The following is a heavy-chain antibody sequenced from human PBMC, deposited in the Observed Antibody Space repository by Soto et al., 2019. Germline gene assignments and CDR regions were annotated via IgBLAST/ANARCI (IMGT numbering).Heavy chain of an antibody. CDR3: ARASNKRGYSYGPHY. Sequence: SDSLSLNTTVYGESVTGYYSSAIRPPPGKGLEWIGEINHSGSTNYNPSLKSRVTISVDTSKNQFSLKLSSVTAADTAVYYCARASNKRGYSYGPHYWGQGPLVTVS. D-gene: IGHD5-18*01. V-gene: IGHV4-34*01. J-gene: IGHJ4*02. CDR1: GESVTGYY. CDR2: INHSGST.